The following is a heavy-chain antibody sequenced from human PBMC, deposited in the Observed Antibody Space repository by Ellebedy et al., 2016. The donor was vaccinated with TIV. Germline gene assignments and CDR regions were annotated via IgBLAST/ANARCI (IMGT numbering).Heavy chain of an antibody. CDR3: ARGTVIPNAFDI. D-gene: IGHD2-21*02. J-gene: IGHJ3*02. V-gene: IGHV1-46*04. CDR2: SNPSGGST. CDR1: GYTFSSYY. Sequence: AASVKVSCKASGYTFSSYYMHWVRQAPGQGLEWMGISNPSGGSTNYAQKLQGRITMTRDTSTSTVYMDLSSLRSEDTAVYYCARGTVIPNAFDIWGQGTIVTVSS.